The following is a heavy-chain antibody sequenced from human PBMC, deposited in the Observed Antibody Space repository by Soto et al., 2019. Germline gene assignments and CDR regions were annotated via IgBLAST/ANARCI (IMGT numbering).Heavy chain of an antibody. CDR2: IYYSGST. J-gene: IGHJ6*02. Sequence: PSETLSLTCTVSGGSISSSSYYWGWIRQPPGKGLEWIGSIYYSGSTYYNPSLKSRVTISVDTSKNQFSLKLSSVTAADTAVYYCARRVFRDIYYYYGMDVWGQGTTVTVSS. D-gene: IGHD2-21*02. CDR1: GGSISSSSYY. V-gene: IGHV4-39*01. CDR3: ARRVFRDIYYYYGMDV.